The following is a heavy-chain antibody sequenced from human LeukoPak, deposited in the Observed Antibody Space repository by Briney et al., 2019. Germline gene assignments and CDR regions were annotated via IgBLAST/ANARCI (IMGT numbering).Heavy chain of an antibody. J-gene: IGHJ4*02. CDR1: RFTFSSYG. CDR3: AKDPFDYSNYPHTAGFDY. CDR2: ISYDGSIK. Sequence: GGSLRLSCAASRFTFSSYGMHWVRQAPGKGLEWVAVISYDGSIKYYADSVKGLFTISRDNSKNTLYLQMNSLRTEDTAVYYCAKDPFDYSNYPHTAGFDYWGQGTLVTVSS. V-gene: IGHV3-30*18. D-gene: IGHD4-11*01.